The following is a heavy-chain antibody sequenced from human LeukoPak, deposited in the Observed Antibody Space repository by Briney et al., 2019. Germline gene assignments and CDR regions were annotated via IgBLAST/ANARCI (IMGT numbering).Heavy chain of an antibody. V-gene: IGHV3-48*01. Sequence: GGSLRLSCAASGFTFSSYSVNWVRQAPGKGLEWVSYISSSSSTIYYADSVKGRFTISRDNAKNSLYLQTNSLRAEDTAVYYCARVVVVPAAIFSDYWGQGTLVTVSS. CDR3: ARVVVVPAAIFSDY. CDR2: ISSSSSTI. D-gene: IGHD2-2*01. CDR1: GFTFSSYS. J-gene: IGHJ4*02.